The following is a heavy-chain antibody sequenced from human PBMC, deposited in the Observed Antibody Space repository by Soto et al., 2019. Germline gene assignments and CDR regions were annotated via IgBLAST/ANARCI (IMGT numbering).Heavy chain of an antibody. V-gene: IGHV1-69*13. J-gene: IGHJ4*02. CDR3: AGGGDENRPFDY. Sequence: SVKVSCKASGGTLNNYLITWVRQAPGQGLEWMGEIIPISGTSNFAQKFQGRVTITAVESTSTAYMELSSLRSENTAVYYCAGGGDENRPFDYWGQGTLVTVSS. CDR1: GGTLNNYL. CDR2: IIPISGTS.